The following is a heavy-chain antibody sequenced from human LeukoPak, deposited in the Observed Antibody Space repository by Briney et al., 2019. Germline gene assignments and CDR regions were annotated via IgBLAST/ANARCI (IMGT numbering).Heavy chain of an antibody. CDR2: ISSSGSTI. D-gene: IGHD2-15*01. CDR3: ARSRCYCSGGSCYSCDWFDP. CDR1: GFTFSDYY. Sequence: GGSLRLSCAASGFTFSDYYMSWIRQAPGKGLEWASYISSSGSTIYYADSVKGRFTISRDNAKNSLYLQMNSLRAEDTAVYYCARSRCYCSGGSCYSCDWFDPWGQGTLVTVSS. J-gene: IGHJ5*02. V-gene: IGHV3-11*01.